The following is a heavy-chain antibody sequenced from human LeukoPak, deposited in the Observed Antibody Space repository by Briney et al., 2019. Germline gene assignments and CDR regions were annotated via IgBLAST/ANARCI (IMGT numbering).Heavy chain of an antibody. CDR3: ARMSGSYSKYYFGY. V-gene: IGHV4-38-2*01. J-gene: IGHJ4*02. Sequence: SETLSLTCAVSGYSISSGYYWGWIRQPPGKGLEWIGNIYHSGNTYYNPSLKSRVTISVDTSKNQFSLKLSSVTAADTAVYYCARMSGSYSKYYFGYWGQGTLVTVSS. CDR1: GYSISSGYY. CDR2: IYHSGNT. D-gene: IGHD1-26*01.